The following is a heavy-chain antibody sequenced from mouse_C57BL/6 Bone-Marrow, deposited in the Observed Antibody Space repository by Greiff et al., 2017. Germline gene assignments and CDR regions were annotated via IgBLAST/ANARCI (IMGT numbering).Heavy chain of an antibody. J-gene: IGHJ3*01. D-gene: IGHD2-3*01. Sequence: QVHVKQSGAELVRPGTSVKMSCKASGYTFTNYWIGWAKQRPGHGLEWIGDIYPGGGYTNYNEKFKGKATLTADKSSSTAYMQFSSLTSEDSAIYYCASYDDGYDWFAYWGQGTLVTVSA. V-gene: IGHV1-63*01. CDR3: ASYDDGYDWFAY. CDR2: IYPGGGYT. CDR1: GYTFTNYW.